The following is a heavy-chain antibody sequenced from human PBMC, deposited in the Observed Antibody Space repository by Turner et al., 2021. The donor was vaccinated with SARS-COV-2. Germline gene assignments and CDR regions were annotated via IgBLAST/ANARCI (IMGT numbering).Heavy chain of an antibody. CDR3: ARALSERLYSYDSNYYLRNRFDP. D-gene: IGHD3-22*01. J-gene: IGHJ5*02. CDR1: GDSITSSSYS. CDR2: IYFTGST. Sequence: QLQLQESGPGLVKPSETLSLTCSVSGDSITSSSYSWGWIRQPPGKGLEWIGTIYFTGSTFYTPSLKSRLNISVDTSKNLFSLKLTSVTAADTAVYFCARALSERLYSYDSNYYLRNRFDPWGQGTLVTVS. V-gene: IGHV4-39*02.